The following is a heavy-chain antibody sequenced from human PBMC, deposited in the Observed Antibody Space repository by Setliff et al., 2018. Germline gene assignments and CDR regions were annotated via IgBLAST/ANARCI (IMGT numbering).Heavy chain of an antibody. Sequence: GASVKVSCKAFGYPFTGYYYNHWVRQAPGQGPEWMGWINPNTGAAKYAQQFQGRVTMTRDMSLRTVYLDLSGLTSDDTAVYYCTRDPTGSTWTGDCWGQGTLVTVSS. J-gene: IGHJ4*02. V-gene: IGHV1-2*02. CDR2: INPNTGAA. D-gene: IGHD2-2*01. CDR1: GYPFTGYY. CDR3: TRDPTGSTWTGDC.